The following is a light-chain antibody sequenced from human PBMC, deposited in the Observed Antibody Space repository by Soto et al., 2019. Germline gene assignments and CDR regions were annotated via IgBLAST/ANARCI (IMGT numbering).Light chain of an antibody. V-gene: IGLV2-18*02. Sequence: QSALTQPPSVSGSPGQSVTISCTGTSTDFVSYNRFSWYQQPPGTAPKLIIYEVRHRPSGISSRFSGSRSGNTASLTSSGLQSEDEGDYYCSAYTARSTLVFGGGTKLTVL. CDR1: STDFVSYNR. J-gene: IGLJ3*02. CDR2: EVR. CDR3: SAYTARSTLV.